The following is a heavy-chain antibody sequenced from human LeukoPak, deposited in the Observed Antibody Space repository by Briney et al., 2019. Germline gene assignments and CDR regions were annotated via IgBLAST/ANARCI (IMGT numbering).Heavy chain of an antibody. V-gene: IGHV1-2*02. CDR2: INPNSGGT. CDR1: GYTFTGYY. Sequence: ASVKVSCKTSGYTFTGYYMHWVRQAPGQGLEWMGWINPNSGGTNYAQKFQGRVTMTRDTSISTAYMELSRLRSDDTAVYYCAREGSWNDVWDYWGQGTLVTVSS. D-gene: IGHD1-1*01. CDR3: AREGSWNDVWDY. J-gene: IGHJ4*02.